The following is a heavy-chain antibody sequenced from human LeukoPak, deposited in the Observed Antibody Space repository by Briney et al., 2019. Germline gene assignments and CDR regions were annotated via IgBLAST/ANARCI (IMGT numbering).Heavy chain of an antibody. J-gene: IGHJ4*02. CDR1: GGSISSYY. CDR2: IYYSGST. Sequence: SETLSLTCTVSGGSISSYYWSWIRQPPGKGLEWIGYIYYSGSTNYNPSLKSRVTISVDTSKNQFSLKLSSVTAADSAVYYCARHPRSDYGDYVPHYNFDYWGQGTLVTVSS. D-gene: IGHD4-17*01. CDR3: ARHPRSDYGDYVPHYNFDY. V-gene: IGHV4-59*08.